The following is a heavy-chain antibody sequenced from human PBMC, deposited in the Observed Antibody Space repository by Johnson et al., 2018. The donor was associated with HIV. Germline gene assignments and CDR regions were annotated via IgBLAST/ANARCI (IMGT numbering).Heavy chain of an antibody. D-gene: IGHD5-18*01. CDR1: GFTFNNAW. Sequence: EVQLVESGGGLVQPGGSLRLSCAASGFTFNNAWMGWVRQAPGKGLEWVGRIRSKTDGGITDYAAPVKGRFTISRDDSKNTLYLQMNSLKTEDTAVYYCTAEAGIELWLIDAFDIWGQGTMVTVSS. CDR3: TAEAGIELWLIDAFDI. V-gene: IGHV3-15*01. J-gene: IGHJ3*02. CDR2: IRSKTDGGIT.